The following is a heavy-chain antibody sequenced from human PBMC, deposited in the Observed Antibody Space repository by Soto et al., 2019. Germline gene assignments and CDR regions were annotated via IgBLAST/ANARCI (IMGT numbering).Heavy chain of an antibody. D-gene: IGHD1-26*01. J-gene: IGHJ4*02. V-gene: IGHV4-34*01. CDR1: GGSSSDWY. CDR3: ARGPYSRGVGATNPSH. CDR2: ISSGTT. Sequence: PSETLSLTCAVYGGSSSDWYLTWIRQSPVRGLECIGEISSGTTLYNPSLESRVAISADTSNNQFSLKLNSATAADTGVYYCARGPYSRGVGATNPSHWGQGILVTVYS.